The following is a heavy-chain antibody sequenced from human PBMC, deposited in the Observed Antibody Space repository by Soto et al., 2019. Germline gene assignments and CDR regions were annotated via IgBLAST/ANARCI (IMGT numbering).Heavy chain of an antibody. CDR1: GFTFTSYT. Sequence: QVQLVESGGDVVQPGGSLRLSCAASGFTFTSYTMHWVRQAPGRGLEWVAVMSYDGSRTDYADSVKGRFTISRDTSKDTLFLQMNSLRPDDTAIYYCARDRPYGDPNWFVPWGQGTLVTVSS. CDR2: MSYDGSRT. V-gene: IGHV3-30-3*01. D-gene: IGHD4-17*01. CDR3: ARDRPYGDPNWFVP. J-gene: IGHJ5*02.